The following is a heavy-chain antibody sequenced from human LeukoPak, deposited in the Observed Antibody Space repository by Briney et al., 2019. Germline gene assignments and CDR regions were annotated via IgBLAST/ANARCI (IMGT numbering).Heavy chain of an antibody. J-gene: IGHJ6*03. CDR1: GGSISTSSYY. CDR3: ARDRDYMDV. D-gene: IGHD3-10*01. Sequence: PSETLSLTCTVSGGSISTSSYYWGWIRQPPGKGLEWIGSIYYSGSTHYNPSLKSRVSLSVDTSKNQFSLKLSSVTAADTAVYYCARDRDYMDVWGKGTTVTVSS. CDR2: IYYSGST. V-gene: IGHV4-39*07.